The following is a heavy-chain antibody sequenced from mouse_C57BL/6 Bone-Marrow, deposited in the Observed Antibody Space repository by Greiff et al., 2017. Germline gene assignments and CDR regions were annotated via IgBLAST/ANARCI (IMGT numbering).Heavy chain of an antibody. CDR3: ARDRYDGYSGFFAY. V-gene: IGHV1-82*01. Sequence: QVQLQQSGPELVKPGASVKISCKASGYAFSSSWMNWVKQRPGKGLEWIGRIYPGDGDTNYNGKFKGKATLTADKSSSTAYMQLSSLTSEDSAVYFCARDRYDGYSGFFAYWGQGTLVTVSA. J-gene: IGHJ3*01. CDR2: IYPGDGDT. CDR1: GYAFSSSW. D-gene: IGHD2-3*01.